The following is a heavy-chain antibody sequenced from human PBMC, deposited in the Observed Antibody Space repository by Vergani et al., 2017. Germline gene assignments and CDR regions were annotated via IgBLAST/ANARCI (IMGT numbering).Heavy chain of an antibody. J-gene: IGHJ6*02. D-gene: IGHD3-10*01. CDR2: ISSSSSYI. CDR3: AKGEGANLLWFGELYYYGMDV. Sequence: EVQLVESGGGLVKPGGSLRLSCAASGFTFSSYSMNWVRQAPGQGLEWVSSISSSSSYIYYADSVKGRFTISRDNSKNTRYLQMNSLRAEDTAVYYCAKGEGANLLWFGELYYYGMDVWGQGTTVTVSS. V-gene: IGHV3-21*04. CDR1: GFTFSSYS.